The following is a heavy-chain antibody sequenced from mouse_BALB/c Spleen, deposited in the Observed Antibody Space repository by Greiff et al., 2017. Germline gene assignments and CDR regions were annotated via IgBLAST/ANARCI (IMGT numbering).Heavy chain of an antibody. CDR3: ARRDYDGDYYAMDY. CDR2: INPSTGYT. D-gene: IGHD2-4*01. V-gene: IGHV1-7*01. J-gene: IGHJ4*01. CDR1: GYTFTSYW. Sequence: QVQLQQSGAELAKPGASVKMSCKASGYTFTSYWMHWVKQRPGQGLEWIGYINPSTGYTEYNQKFKDKATLTADKSSSTAYMQLSSLTSEDSAVYYCARRDYDGDYYAMDYWGQGTSVTVSS.